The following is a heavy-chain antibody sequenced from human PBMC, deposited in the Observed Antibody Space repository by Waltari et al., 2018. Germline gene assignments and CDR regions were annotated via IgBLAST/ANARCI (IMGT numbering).Heavy chain of an antibody. CDR2: ISYGGST. V-gene: IGHV4-39*02. J-gene: IGHJ4*02. CDR1: GDSISSHTYS. Sequence: LQLQESGPGLVKPSETLSLTCTVSGDSISSHTYSWAWVRQPPGEGLEWIATISYGGSTYYKPSLKSRVTISIDTSKNHYSLVLTSVTAADTAVYYCARRSRDSSGHFYSDYWGQGTLVAVSS. D-gene: IGHD3-22*01. CDR3: ARRSRDSSGHFYSDY.